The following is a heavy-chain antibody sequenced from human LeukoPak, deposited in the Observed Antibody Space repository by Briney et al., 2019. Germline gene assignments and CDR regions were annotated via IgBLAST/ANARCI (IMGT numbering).Heavy chain of an antibody. Sequence: ASVKVSCKASGYSFTSHYMHWVRQATGQGLEWMGWMNPNSGNTGYAQKFQGRVTITRNTSISTAYMELSSLRSEDTAVYYCARGGRGGVAGPAYDAFDIWGQGTMVTVSS. J-gene: IGHJ3*02. D-gene: IGHD6-19*01. V-gene: IGHV1-8*03. CDR1: GYSFTSHY. CDR3: ARGGRGGVAGPAYDAFDI. CDR2: MNPNSGNT.